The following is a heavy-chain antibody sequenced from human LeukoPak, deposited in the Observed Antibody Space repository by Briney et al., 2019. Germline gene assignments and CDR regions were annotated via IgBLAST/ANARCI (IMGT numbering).Heavy chain of an antibody. CDR3: ARGRGGGSGGKTFDY. CDR2: INHSGST. D-gene: IGHD3-10*01. J-gene: IGHJ4*02. V-gene: IGHV4-34*01. Sequence: SETLSLTCAVYGGSFSGYYWSWIRQPPGKGLEWIGEINHSGSTNYNPSLKSRVTISVDTSKNQFSLKLNSVTAADTAVYYCARGRGGGSGGKTFDYWGQGTLVTVSS. CDR1: GGSFSGYY.